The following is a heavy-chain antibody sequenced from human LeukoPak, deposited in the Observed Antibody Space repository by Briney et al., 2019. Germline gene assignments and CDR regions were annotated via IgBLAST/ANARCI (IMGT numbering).Heavy chain of an antibody. D-gene: IGHD3-10*01. Sequence: SETLSLTCAVYGGSFSDYYWGWIRQPPGKGLEWIGSIYYSGSTYYNPSLKSRVTISVDTSKNQFSLKLSSVTAADTAVYYCARHQEDYGSGSYYFDYWGQGTLVTVSS. V-gene: IGHV4-39*01. CDR2: IYYSGST. J-gene: IGHJ4*02. CDR3: ARHQEDYGSGSYYFDY. CDR1: GGSFSDYY.